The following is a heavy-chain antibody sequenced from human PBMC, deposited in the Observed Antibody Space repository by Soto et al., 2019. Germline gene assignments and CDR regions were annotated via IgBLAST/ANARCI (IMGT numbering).Heavy chain of an antibody. CDR2: IYYSGST. Sequence: QVQLQESGPGLVKPSETLSLTCTVSGASISSSYWSWMRQPPGKGLEWIGCIYYSGSTYYNPSLKSRVTISVDTSKNQFSLSLTSMTAADTAVYYCARGKIARGFDLWGRGTLVTVSS. CDR1: GASISSSY. D-gene: IGHD6-13*01. V-gene: IGHV4-59*01. J-gene: IGHJ2*01. CDR3: ARGKIARGFDL.